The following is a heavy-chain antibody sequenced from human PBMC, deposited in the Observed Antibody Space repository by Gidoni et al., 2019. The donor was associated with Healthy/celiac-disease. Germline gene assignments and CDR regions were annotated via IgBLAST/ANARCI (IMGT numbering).Heavy chain of an antibody. V-gene: IGHV4-39*02. CDR3: AGESAAAGYFDY. CDR2: IYYSGST. CDR1: GGSISSSSYY. D-gene: IGHD6-13*01. J-gene: IGHJ4*02. Sequence: QLQLQESGPGLVKPSETLSLTCTVSGGSISSSSYYWGWIRQPPGKGLEWIGSIYYSGSTYYNPSLKSRVTISVDTSKNQFSLKLSSVTAADTAVYYCAGESAAAGYFDYWGQGTLVTVSS.